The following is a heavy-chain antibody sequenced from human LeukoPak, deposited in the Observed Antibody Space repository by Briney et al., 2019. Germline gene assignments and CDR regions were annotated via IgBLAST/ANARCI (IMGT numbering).Heavy chain of an antibody. Sequence: SVKVSCKASGGTFSSYAISWVRQAPGQGLEWMGGIIPIFGTANYAQKFQGRVTITADESTSTAYMELSSLRSEDTAVYYCARVFKDKGGFGDRTNYYFDYWGQGTLVTVSS. D-gene: IGHD3-10*01. J-gene: IGHJ4*02. CDR2: IIPIFGTA. CDR3: ARVFKDKGGFGDRTNYYFDY. CDR1: GGTFSSYA. V-gene: IGHV1-69*13.